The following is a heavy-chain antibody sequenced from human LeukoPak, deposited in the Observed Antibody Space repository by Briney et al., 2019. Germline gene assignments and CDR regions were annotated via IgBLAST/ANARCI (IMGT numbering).Heavy chain of an antibody. CDR1: GFTFSSYG. CDR3: AKDGGGGTTSYYYYGMDV. J-gene: IGHJ6*02. CDR2: ISYDGSNK. Sequence: GGSLRLSRAASGFTFSSYGLHWVRQAPGKGLEWVAVISYDGSNKYYADSVKGRFTISRDNSKNTLYLQMNSLRAEDTAVYYCAKDGGGGTTSYYYYGMDVWGQGTTVTVSS. D-gene: IGHD1-26*01. V-gene: IGHV3-30*18.